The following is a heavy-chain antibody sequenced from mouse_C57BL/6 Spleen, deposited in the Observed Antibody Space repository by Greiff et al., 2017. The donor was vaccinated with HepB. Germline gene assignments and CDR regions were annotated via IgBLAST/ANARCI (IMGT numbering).Heavy chain of an antibody. CDR1: GYTFTSYW. CDR3: ARADYYGPWFFDV. CDR2: IDPSDSET. Sequence: QVQLKQPGAELVRPGSSVKLSCKASGYTFTSYWMHWVKQRPIQGLEWIGNIDPSDSETHYNQKFKDKATLTVDKSSSTAYMQLSSLTSEDSAVYYCARADYYGPWFFDVWGTGTTVTVSS. V-gene: IGHV1-52*01. J-gene: IGHJ1*03. D-gene: IGHD1-1*01.